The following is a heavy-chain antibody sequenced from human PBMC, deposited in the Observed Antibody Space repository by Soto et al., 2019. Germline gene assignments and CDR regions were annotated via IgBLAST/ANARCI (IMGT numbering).Heavy chain of an antibody. CDR1: GGSISSYY. CDR2: IYYSGST. Sequence: SETLSLTCTVSGGSISSYYWSWIRQPPGKGLEWIGYIYYSGSTNYNPSLKSRVTISVDTSKNQFSLKLSSVAAADTAVYYCARGYSGYDLFCVWGKGITVTVSS. J-gene: IGHJ6*04. CDR3: ARGYSGYDLFCV. V-gene: IGHV4-59*01. D-gene: IGHD5-12*01.